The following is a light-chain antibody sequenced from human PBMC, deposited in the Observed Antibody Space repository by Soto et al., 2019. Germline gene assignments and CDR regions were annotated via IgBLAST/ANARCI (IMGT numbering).Light chain of an antibody. Sequence: EIVMTQSPATPSASPGEGATLSCTASQCFSSKLAWPQTQPGHAPRLLIYGAYTTATGIPARFSGSGSRTEFTLLISSLQSEDCAVYYCQQYNSWLWTFGQGTKVDI. V-gene: IGKV3-15*01. J-gene: IGKJ1*01. CDR2: GAY. CDR3: QQYNSWLWT. CDR1: QCFSSK.